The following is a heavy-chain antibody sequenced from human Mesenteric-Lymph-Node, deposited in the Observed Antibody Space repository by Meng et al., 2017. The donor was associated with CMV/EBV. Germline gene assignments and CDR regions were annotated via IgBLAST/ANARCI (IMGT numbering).Heavy chain of an antibody. CDR3: ARDRDTDWYSPFDY. CDR2: INPKTGGR. D-gene: IGHD3-9*01. Sequence: QVQLVQSGAEVKKPGASVRVSCKASGYTFIYYYINWVRQAPGQGLEWMGRINPKTGGRSYAQNFQGRVTMTRDTSINTAYMEVNRLNSDDTAMYYCARDRDTDWYSPFDYWGLGTLVTVSS. V-gene: IGHV1-2*06. CDR1: GYTFIYYY. J-gene: IGHJ4*02.